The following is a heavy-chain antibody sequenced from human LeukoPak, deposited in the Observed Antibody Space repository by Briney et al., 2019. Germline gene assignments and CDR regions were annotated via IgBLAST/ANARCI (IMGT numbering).Heavy chain of an antibody. D-gene: IGHD1-26*01. Sequence: GGSLRLSCAASGFTFSSYSMNWVRQAPGKGLEWVSSISSSSSYIYYADSVKGRFTISRDNAKNSLYLQMNSLRAEDTAVYYCARDRDGGSGAFDYGGQGTLVTVSS. CDR2: ISSSSSYI. J-gene: IGHJ4*02. V-gene: IGHV3-21*01. CDR1: GFTFSSYS. CDR3: ARDRDGGSGAFDY.